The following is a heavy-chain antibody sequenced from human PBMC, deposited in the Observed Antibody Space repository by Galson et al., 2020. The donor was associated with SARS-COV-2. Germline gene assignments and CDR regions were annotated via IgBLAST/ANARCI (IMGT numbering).Heavy chain of an antibody. V-gene: IGHV3-23*01. CDR1: GFTFSSYA. CDR3: AKQRDSSTWYYFGY. Sequence: GGSLRLSCATSGFTFSSYAMSWVRQAPGKGLEWVSVISAGGDRTYYADSVKGRFTISRDNYKNTLNLQMNSLRAEDTAIYYCAKQRDSSTWYYFGYWGQGTLVTVSS. D-gene: IGHD6-13*01. CDR2: ISAGGDRT. J-gene: IGHJ4*02.